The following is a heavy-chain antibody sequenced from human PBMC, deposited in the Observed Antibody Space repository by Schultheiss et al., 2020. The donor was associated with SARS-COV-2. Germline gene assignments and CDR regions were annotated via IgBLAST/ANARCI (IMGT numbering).Heavy chain of an antibody. Sequence: SETLSLTCSVSGSSITGFFWTWIRQPPGKGLDPIGNIYFTGITKYNPSLKSRVTISIDTSKNQFSLKLGSVTAADTAVYFCVRATRVESLFSVRGGSFDFWGRGALVTVSS. CDR1: GSSITGFF. V-gene: IGHV4-59*01. D-gene: IGHD5-24*01. CDR2: IYFTGIT. CDR3: VRATRVESLFSVRGGSFDF. J-gene: IGHJ4*02.